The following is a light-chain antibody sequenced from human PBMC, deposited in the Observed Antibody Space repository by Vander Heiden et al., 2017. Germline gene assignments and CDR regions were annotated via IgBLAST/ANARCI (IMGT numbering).Light chain of an antibody. V-gene: IGKV3-20*01. CDR1: QSVVDNY. CDR2: GIS. CDR3: EQYGSSPRT. J-gene: IGKJ1*01. Sequence: EIVLTQSPGTLSLSPGERATLSCRASQSVVDNYFAWYQQKPGQAPRFLIYGISFRATGIPDRFSGSGSGTDFTLTISRLEPEDFAVYYCEQYGSSPRTFGQGTKVEIK.